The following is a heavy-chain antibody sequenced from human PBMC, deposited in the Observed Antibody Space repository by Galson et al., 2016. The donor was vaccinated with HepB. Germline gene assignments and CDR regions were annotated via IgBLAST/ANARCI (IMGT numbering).Heavy chain of an antibody. CDR3: AVRYSSIWYFQH. J-gene: IGHJ1*01. V-gene: IGHV3-33*01. D-gene: IGHD6-13*01. Sequence: SLRLSCAASGFTFSSYGMHWARQAPGKGLEWVAVIWFDGSNKNYVDSVRGRFTISRDNSKNTLYLQMNSLGAEDTAIYYCAVRYSSIWYFQHWGRGTLVSVSS. CDR2: IWFDGSNK. CDR1: GFTFSSYG.